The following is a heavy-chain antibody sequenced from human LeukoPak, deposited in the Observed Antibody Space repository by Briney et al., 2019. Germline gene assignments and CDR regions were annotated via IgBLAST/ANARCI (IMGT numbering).Heavy chain of an antibody. J-gene: IGHJ4*02. CDR1: GFTFSIYD. CDR2: ISTSGATM. V-gene: IGHV3-48*03. CDR3: ARGSF. Sequence: GGSLRLYCVTSGFTFSIYDMNWVRQAPGKGLEWISYISTSGATMHYADSVEGRFTISRDNARNSLYLQMNSLRAEDTAVYYCARGSFWGQGTLVTVSS.